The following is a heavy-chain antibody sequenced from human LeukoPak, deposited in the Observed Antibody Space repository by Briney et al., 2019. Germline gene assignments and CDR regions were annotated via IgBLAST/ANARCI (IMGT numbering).Heavy chain of an antibody. V-gene: IGHV4-59*12. D-gene: IGHD2-15*01. Sequence: SETLSLTCAVSGDSISSYYWSWIRQPPGKGLEWIGYIYYSGRTNYNPSLKSRVTISVDTSKNHFSLRLSSVTAADTAVYYCARGTVGYCSGGSCQGWFDPWGQGTLVTVSS. CDR2: IYYSGRT. CDR1: GDSISSYY. CDR3: ARGTVGYCSGGSCQGWFDP. J-gene: IGHJ5*02.